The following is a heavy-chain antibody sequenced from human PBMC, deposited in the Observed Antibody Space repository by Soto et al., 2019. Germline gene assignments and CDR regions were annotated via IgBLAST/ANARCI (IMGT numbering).Heavy chain of an antibody. CDR2: ISYDSTYK. CDR1: GFTFSNYA. D-gene: IGHD5-12*01. Sequence: PGGSLRLSCAASGFTFSNYAIHWVRQAPGKGLEWVAAISYDSTYKYYADSVKGRFTISRDNAKNTLYLQMNGLRTEDTAVYFCVRGQRGGLDLWGQGTMVTVSS. CDR3: VRGQRGGLDL. V-gene: IGHV3-30-3*01. J-gene: IGHJ3*01.